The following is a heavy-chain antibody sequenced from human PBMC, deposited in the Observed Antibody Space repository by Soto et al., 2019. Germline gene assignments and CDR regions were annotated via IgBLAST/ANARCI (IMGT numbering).Heavy chain of an antibody. CDR3: TRSAISPYGGLIGPFDY. V-gene: IGHV1-3*01. CDR1: GYTFTAYA. CDR2: INPANGNT. Sequence: ASVKVSCKATGYTFTAYAMHWGRQAPGQRLEWMGWINPANGNTKYSQKFQGRLTITSDTSANTVYMELNSLTSEDTAMYYCTRSAISPYGGLIGPFDYWGQGNLVTVSS. J-gene: IGHJ4*02. D-gene: IGHD3-16*02.